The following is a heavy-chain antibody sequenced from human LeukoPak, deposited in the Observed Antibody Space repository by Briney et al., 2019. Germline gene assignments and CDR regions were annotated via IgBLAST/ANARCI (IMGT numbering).Heavy chain of an antibody. CDR2: INTNTGNP. J-gene: IGHJ4*02. Sequence: GASVKVSCKASGYTFTSYAMNWVRQAPGQGLEWMGWINTNTGNPTYAQGFTGRFVFSLDASVSTAYLQISSLKAEDTAVYYCARVWSGYDPGGRLGDYWGQGTLVTVSS. CDR3: ARVWSGYDPGGRLGDY. V-gene: IGHV7-4-1*02. CDR1: GYTFTSYA. D-gene: IGHD5-12*01.